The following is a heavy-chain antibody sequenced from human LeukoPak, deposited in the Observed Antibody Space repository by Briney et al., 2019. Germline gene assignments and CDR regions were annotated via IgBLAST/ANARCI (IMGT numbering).Heavy chain of an antibody. D-gene: IGHD1-14*01. J-gene: IGHJ4*02. V-gene: IGHV4-39*01. CDR1: GGSISSSGYC. CDR2: IYYSGST. CDR3: ATHRGYNPFDY. Sequence: SETLSLTCTVSGGSISSSGYCWGWIRQPPGKGLEWIGSIYYSGSTYYNPSLKSRVTISVDTSKNQFSLKLSSVAAADTAVYYCATHRGYNPFDYWGQGTLVTVSS.